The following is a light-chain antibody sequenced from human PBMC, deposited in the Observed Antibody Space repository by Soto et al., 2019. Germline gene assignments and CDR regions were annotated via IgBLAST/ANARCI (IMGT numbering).Light chain of an antibody. CDR1: QRISSR. CDR2: KAS. J-gene: IGKJ1*01. CDR3: QQYNTYSRT. V-gene: IGKV1-5*03. Sequence: DIQMTQSPSTLSASIGDRVTITCRASQRISSRLAWYQQKPGKAPNLLIYKASSLESGVPPRFSGSGSGTEFTLTISSLQPDDFVTYYCQQYNTYSRTFGQGTKVEIK.